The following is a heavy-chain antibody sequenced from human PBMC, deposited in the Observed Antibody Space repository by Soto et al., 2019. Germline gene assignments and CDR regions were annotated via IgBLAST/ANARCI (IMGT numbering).Heavy chain of an antibody. D-gene: IGHD3-22*01. Sequence: PGGSLRLSCRASGFTFSDFAMSWVRQAPGKGLEWVSSISSNGNYIYYADSMKGRFTISRDNAEKSLYLQMNSLRGEDTAVYYCARGTHYYDSIGYSHFFDYWGQRTLVTVSS. CDR1: GFTFSDFA. J-gene: IGHJ4*02. CDR3: ARGTHYYDSIGYSHFFDY. V-gene: IGHV3-21*01. CDR2: ISSNGNYI.